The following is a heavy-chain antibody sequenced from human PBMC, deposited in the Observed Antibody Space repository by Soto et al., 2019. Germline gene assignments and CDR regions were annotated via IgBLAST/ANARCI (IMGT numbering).Heavy chain of an antibody. CDR1: GYTFTSYA. V-gene: IGHV1-8*01. CDR3: ARGPHPYFNDY. CDR2: MNPNNGNT. D-gene: IGHD2-8*01. Sequence: ASVKVSCKASGYTFTSYAMHWVRQATGQGLEWMGWMNPNNGNTGYAQKFQGRVTMTRNTSISTAYMELSSLRSEDTAVYYCARGPHPYFNDYWGQGTLVTAPQ. J-gene: IGHJ4*02.